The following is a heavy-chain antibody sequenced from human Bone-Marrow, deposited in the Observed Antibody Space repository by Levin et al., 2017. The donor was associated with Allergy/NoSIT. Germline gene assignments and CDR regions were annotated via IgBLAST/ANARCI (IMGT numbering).Heavy chain of an antibody. J-gene: IGHJ4*02. CDR1: GITFSSYA. Sequence: GGSLRLSCAASGITFSSYAMSWVRQARGKGLEYVSGISGSGTTTYYADSVKGRFTISRDNSKNTMYPQLNSLTVEDTAVYYCATIPPYPEYYARSGYSKEARWGQGTLVTVSS. CDR3: ATIPPYPEYYARSGYSKEAR. V-gene: IGHV3-23*01. D-gene: IGHD3-3*01. CDR2: ISGSGTTT.